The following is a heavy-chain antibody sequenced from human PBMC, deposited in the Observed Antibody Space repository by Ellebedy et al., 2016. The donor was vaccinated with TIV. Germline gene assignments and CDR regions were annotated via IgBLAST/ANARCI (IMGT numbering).Heavy chain of an antibody. Sequence: GESLKISCVASGFSFRNYWMGWVRQAPRKGLEWVANIYQDGSEKYYVDSVEGRFTISRDNAKNSLYLEMKSLRAEDTAVYYCARRGSYGDYAVQVNNWFDSWGQGTPVTVSP. J-gene: IGHJ5*01. V-gene: IGHV3-7*01. CDR3: ARRGSYGDYAVQVNNWFDS. CDR2: IYQDGSEK. D-gene: IGHD4-17*01. CDR1: GFSFRNYW.